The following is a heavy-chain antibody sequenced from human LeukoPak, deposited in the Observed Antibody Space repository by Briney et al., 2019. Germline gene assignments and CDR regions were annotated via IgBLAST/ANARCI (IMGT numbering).Heavy chain of an antibody. CDR2: IYPGGSDT. CDR1: GFSFSNSW. J-gene: IGHJ5*02. V-gene: IGHV5-51*01. Sequence: GESLKIFCKGSGFSFSNSWIAWVRQMPGKGLEWMGIIYPGGSDTGYSPSFQGQVTISADKSIATAYLQWSSLKASDTAMYYCVRLAGGGSSFSWGQGTLVTVSS. CDR3: VRLAGGGSSFS. D-gene: IGHD2-15*01.